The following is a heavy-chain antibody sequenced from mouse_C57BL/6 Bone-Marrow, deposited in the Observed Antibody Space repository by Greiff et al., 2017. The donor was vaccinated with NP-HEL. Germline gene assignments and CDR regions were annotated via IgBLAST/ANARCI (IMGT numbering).Heavy chain of an antibody. CDR3: ARTYGNYSDWYFDV. J-gene: IGHJ1*03. V-gene: IGHV5-17*01. Sequence: EVQVVESGGGLVKPGGSLKLSCAASGFTFSDYGMHWVRQAPEKGLEWVAYISSGSSTIYYADTVKGRFTISRDNAKNTLFLQMTSLRSEDTAMYYCARTYGNYSDWYFDVWGTGTTVTVSS. CDR1: GFTFSDYG. D-gene: IGHD2-1*01. CDR2: ISSGSSTI.